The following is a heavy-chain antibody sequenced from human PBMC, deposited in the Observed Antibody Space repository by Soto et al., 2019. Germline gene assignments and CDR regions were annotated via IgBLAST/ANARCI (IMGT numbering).Heavy chain of an antibody. D-gene: IGHD3-9*01. J-gene: IGHJ6*02. CDR2: IWYDGSNK. V-gene: IGHV3-33*01. CDR3: ARGGDHYDILTGPYYYYGMDV. CDR1: GFTFSSYG. Sequence: GGSLRLSCAASGFTFSSYGMHWVRQAPGKGLEWVAVIWYDGSNKYYADSVKGRFTISRDNSKNTLYLQMNSLRAEDTAVYYCARGGDHYDILTGPYYYYGMDVWGQGTTVTVSS.